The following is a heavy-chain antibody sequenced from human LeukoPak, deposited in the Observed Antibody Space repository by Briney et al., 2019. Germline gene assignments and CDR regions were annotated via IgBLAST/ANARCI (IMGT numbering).Heavy chain of an antibody. D-gene: IGHD3-3*01. Sequence: ASVKVSFKASGYTFTSYGISWVRQAPGQGLEWMGWISAYNGNTNYAQKLQGRVTMTTDTSTSTAYMELRSLRSDDTAVYYCARAGHYDFWSGYYSGAHFDYWGQGTLVTVSS. V-gene: IGHV1-18*01. CDR3: ARAGHYDFWSGYYSGAHFDY. J-gene: IGHJ4*02. CDR2: ISAYNGNT. CDR1: GYTFTSYG.